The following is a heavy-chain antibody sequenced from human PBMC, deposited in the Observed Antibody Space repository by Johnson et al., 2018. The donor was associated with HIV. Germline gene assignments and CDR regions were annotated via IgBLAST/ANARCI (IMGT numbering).Heavy chain of an antibody. CDR1: GFTVSSNY. CDR3: ARQSLRAFDI. V-gene: IGHV3-66*04. CDR2: IYSGGST. J-gene: IGHJ3*02. Sequence: VQLVESGGGVVQPGRSLRLSCAASGFTVSSNYMSWVRQAPGKGLEWVSVIYSGGSTYYADSVKGRFTISRDNSKNTLYLQMSSLRAEDTALYYCARQSLRAFDIWGQGTMVTVSS.